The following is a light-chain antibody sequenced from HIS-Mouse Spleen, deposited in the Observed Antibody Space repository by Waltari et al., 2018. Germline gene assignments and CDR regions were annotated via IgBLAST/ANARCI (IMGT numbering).Light chain of an antibody. Sequence: QSALTQPRSVSGSPGQSVTISCTGTSSDVGGYNYVSWYQQHPGKAPKLMLYDVSKRPSGVPDSFSGSKPGNTASLTISGLQAEDEADYYCCSHAGSYTLVFGGGTKLTVL. CDR2: DVS. CDR1: SSDVGGYNY. CDR3: CSHAGSYTLV. J-gene: IGLJ2*01. V-gene: IGLV2-11*01.